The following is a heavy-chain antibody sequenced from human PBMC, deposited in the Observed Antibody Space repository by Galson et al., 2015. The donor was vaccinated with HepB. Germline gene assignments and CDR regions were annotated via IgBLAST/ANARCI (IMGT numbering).Heavy chain of an antibody. CDR3: ATGGLMYAFDI. CDR2: IKPDGTET. CDR1: GITFSSYW. V-gene: IGHV3-7*01. J-gene: IGHJ3*02. Sequence: SLRLSCAVSGITFSSYWMNWLRQAPGKGLECVASIKPDGTETQYVDPVKGRFTISRDSAKNSLYLQMNSLTVEDTAVYYCATGGLMYAFDIWGRGTKVTVSS. D-gene: IGHD2-8*01.